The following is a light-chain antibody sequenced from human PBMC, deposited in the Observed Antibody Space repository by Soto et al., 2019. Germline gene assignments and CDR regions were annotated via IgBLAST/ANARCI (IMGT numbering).Light chain of an antibody. V-gene: IGLV2-11*01. Sequence: QSALTQPGSVSGSPGQSVTISCTGTSSDVGGYNYVSWYQHHPAKAPKLMIYEVSNRPSGVSNRFSGSKSGNTASLTISGLQAEDEADYYCCSYAGGSSLVFGGGTKLTVL. CDR2: EVS. CDR1: SSDVGGYNY. CDR3: CSYAGGSSLV. J-gene: IGLJ3*02.